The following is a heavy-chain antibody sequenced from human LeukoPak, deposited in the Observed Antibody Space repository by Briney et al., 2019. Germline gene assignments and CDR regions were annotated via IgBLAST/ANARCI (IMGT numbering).Heavy chain of an antibody. CDR3: ARASNWEGLVDY. J-gene: IGHJ4*02. CDR2: IYYSGST. D-gene: IGHD7-27*01. Sequence: SQTLSLTCTVSGASINSDDYSWTWIRQHPGKGLEWIGYIYYSGSTYYNPSLKSRVTISVDTSKNQFSLKLSSVTAADTAVYYCARASNWEGLVDYWGQGTLVTVSS. V-gene: IGHV4-31*03. CDR1: GASINSDDYS.